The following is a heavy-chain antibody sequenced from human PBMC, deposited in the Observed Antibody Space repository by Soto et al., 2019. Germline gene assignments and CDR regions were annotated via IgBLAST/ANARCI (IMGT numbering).Heavy chain of an antibody. CDR3: ARDLWSSGDAFDI. V-gene: IGHV1-18*01. D-gene: IGHD3-22*01. Sequence: ACGDGFTSNSTMWVHPAPGQGLEWMGWISAYNGNTNYAQKLQGRVTMTTDTSTSTAYMELRSLRSDDTAVYYCARDLWSSGDAFDIWGQGTMVTVSS. CDR2: ISAYNGNT. J-gene: IGHJ3*02. CDR1: GDGFTSNS.